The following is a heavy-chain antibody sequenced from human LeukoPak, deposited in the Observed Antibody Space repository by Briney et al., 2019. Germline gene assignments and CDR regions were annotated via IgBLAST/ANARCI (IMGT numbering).Heavy chain of an antibody. J-gene: IGHJ4*02. CDR1: GYSFTSYW. D-gene: IGHD4-17*01. Sequence: TAGESLKISCKGSGYSFTSYWIGWVRQMPGKGLEWMGIIYPGDSDTRYSPSFQGQVTISADKSISTAYLQWSSLKASDTAMYYCARHLGATVNTLYYFDYWGQGTLVTVSS. CDR3: ARHLGATVNTLYYFDY. V-gene: IGHV5-51*01. CDR2: IYPGDSDT.